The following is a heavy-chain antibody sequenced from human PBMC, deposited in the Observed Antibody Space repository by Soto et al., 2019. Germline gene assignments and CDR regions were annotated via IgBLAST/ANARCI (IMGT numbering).Heavy chain of an antibody. J-gene: IGHJ4*02. V-gene: IGHV3-33*01. D-gene: IGHD3-9*01. CDR1: GFTFSSYG. Sequence: GGSLRLSCAASGFTFSSYGMHWVRQAPGKGLEWVAVIWYDGSNKYYADSVKGRFTISRDNSKNTLYLQMNSLRAEDTAVYYCARDPSHFDWLLLAYYFDYWGQGTLVTVSS. CDR3: ARDPSHFDWLLLAYYFDY. CDR2: IWYDGSNK.